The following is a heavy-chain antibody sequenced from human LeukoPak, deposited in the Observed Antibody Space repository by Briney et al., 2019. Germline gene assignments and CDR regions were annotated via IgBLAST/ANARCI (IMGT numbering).Heavy chain of an antibody. Sequence: ASVKVSCKASGHTFTSYGISWVRQAPGQGLEWMGWISAYNGNTNYAQKLQGRVTMTTDTSTSTAYMELRSLRSDDTAVYYCARDGLRFLEWLLGDNWFDPWGQGTLVTVSS. V-gene: IGHV1-18*01. J-gene: IGHJ5*02. CDR1: GHTFTSYG. D-gene: IGHD3-3*01. CDR2: ISAYNGNT. CDR3: ARDGLRFLEWLLGDNWFDP.